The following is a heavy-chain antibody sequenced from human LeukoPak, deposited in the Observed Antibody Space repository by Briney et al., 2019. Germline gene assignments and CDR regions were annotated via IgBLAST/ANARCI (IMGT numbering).Heavy chain of an antibody. J-gene: IGHJ5*02. CDR1: GGSISSYY. Sequence: SETLSLTCTVSGGSISSYYWSWIRQPPGKGLEWIGYIYYSGSTNYNPSPKSRATISVDTSKNQFSLKLNSVTAADTAVYYCARVVPAAGIDPWGQGTLVTVSS. CDR3: ARVVPAAGIDP. D-gene: IGHD2-2*01. CDR2: IYYSGST. V-gene: IGHV4-59*08.